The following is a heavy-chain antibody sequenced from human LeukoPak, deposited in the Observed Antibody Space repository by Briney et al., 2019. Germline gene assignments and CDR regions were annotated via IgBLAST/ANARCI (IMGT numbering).Heavy chain of an antibody. Sequence: PGGSLRLSCATSGLSVSTSVIHWVRQIPGRGLQWVAGTWSDGVAKYYEASVKGRFTISIDRSKNTVFLRMNNLRAEDTALYHCTKETNAFDAWGQGTLVTVSS. J-gene: IGHJ3*01. D-gene: IGHD1-7*01. CDR3: TKETNAFDA. CDR1: GLSVSTSV. CDR2: TWSDGVAK. V-gene: IGHV3-33*03.